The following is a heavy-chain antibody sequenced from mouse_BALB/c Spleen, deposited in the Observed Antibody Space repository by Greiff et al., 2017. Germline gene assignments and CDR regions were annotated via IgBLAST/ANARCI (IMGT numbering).Heavy chain of an antibody. J-gene: IGHJ4*01. CDR3: PRIPAYYGNYFNWDGAMDY. D-gene: IGHD2-10*01. CDR2: IWSGGST. Sequence: QVQLQQSGPGLVQPSQSLSITCTVSGFSLTSYGVHWVRQSPGKGLEWLGVIWSGGSTDYNAAFISRLSISKDNSKSQVFFKMNSLQANDTAIYYCPRIPAYYGNYFNWDGAMDYWGQGTSVTVSS. V-gene: IGHV2-2*02. CDR1: GFSLTSYG.